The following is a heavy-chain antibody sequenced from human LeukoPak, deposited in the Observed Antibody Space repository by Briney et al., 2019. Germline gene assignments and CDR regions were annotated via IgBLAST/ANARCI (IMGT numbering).Heavy chain of an antibody. J-gene: IGHJ4*02. Sequence: GSLRLSCAASGFTFSSYAMSWVRQAPGKGLEWVSAISGSGGSTYYADSVKGRFTISRDNSKNTLYLQMNSLRAEDTAVYYCANLGTPDVYDFWSGYYRTFGYWGQGTLVTVSS. CDR2: ISGSGGST. CDR1: GFTFSSYA. CDR3: ANLGTPDVYDFWSGYYRTFGY. V-gene: IGHV3-23*01. D-gene: IGHD3-3*01.